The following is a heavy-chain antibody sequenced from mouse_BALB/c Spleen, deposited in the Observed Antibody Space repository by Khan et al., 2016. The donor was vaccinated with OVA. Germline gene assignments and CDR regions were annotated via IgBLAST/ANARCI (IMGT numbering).Heavy chain of an antibody. D-gene: IGHD1-1*01. CDR2: IYYSGTI. CDR1: GISITTGNYR. J-gene: IGHJ1*01. Sequence: EVQLQESGPGLVKPSQTVSLTCTVTGISITTGNYRWSWIRQFPGNKLEWIGNIYYSGTITYNPSLTSRTTITRDTSKSQFFLEMNSLTAEDTATYCCARDYGSLYWYFDVWGAGTTVTVSS. V-gene: IGHV3-5*02. CDR3: ARDYGSLYWYFDV.